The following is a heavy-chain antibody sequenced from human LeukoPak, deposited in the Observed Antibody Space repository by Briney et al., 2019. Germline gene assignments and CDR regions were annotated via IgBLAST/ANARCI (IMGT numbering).Heavy chain of an antibody. D-gene: IGHD6-19*01. Sequence: PSETLSLTCTVSGGSISSYYWSWIRQPPGKGLEWIGYIYYSGSTNYNPSLKSRVTISVDTSKNQFSLKLSSVTAADTAVYYCARESSLAVAGRSFDYWGQGTLVTVSS. CDR1: GGSISSYY. V-gene: IGHV4-59*01. CDR2: IYYSGST. CDR3: ARESSLAVAGRSFDY. J-gene: IGHJ4*02.